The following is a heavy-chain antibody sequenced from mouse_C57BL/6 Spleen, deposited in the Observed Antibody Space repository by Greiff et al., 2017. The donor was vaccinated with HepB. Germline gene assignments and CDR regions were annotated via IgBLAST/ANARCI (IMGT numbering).Heavy chain of an antibody. CDR3: AKYYGAY. CDR2: IYPGSGNT. D-gene: IGHD1-1*02. V-gene: IGHV1-76*01. Sequence: QVQLQQSGAELVRPGASVKLSCKASGYTFTDYYINWVKQRPGQGLEWIARIYPGSGNTYYNEKFKGKATLTAEKSSSTAYKQLSSLTSEDSAVYFCAKYYGAYWGQGTLVTVSA. CDR1: GYTFTDYY. J-gene: IGHJ3*01.